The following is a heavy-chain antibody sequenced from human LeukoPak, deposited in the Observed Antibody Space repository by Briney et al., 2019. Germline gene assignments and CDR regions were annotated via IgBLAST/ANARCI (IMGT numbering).Heavy chain of an antibody. CDR2: IRYDGNTK. CDR1: GFTFSNYG. V-gene: IGHV3-30*02. J-gene: IGHJ3*01. D-gene: IGHD1-26*01. Sequence: PGGSLRLSCAASGFTFSNYGMHWVRQAPGKGLEWVAFIRYDGNTKYYVDSVKGRFTISRDNSKNTVYLQMNNLRAEDTALYYCARESTVGPIQTDAFDFWGQGTMVTVSS. CDR3: ARESTVGPIQTDAFDF.